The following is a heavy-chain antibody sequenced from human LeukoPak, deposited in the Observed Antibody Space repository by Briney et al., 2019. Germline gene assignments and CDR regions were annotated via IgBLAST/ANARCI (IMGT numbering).Heavy chain of an antibody. J-gene: IGHJ4*02. Sequence: GSLRLSCAASGFTFSNYWISWVRQAPGKGLEWIGSIYHSGSTYYNPSLKSRVTISVDTSKNQFSLRLRSVTAADTAVYYCARGKSRGSHIDYWGQGTLVTVSS. CDR2: IYHSGST. V-gene: IGHV4-38-2*01. CDR3: ARGKSRGSHIDY. CDR1: GFTFSNY. D-gene: IGHD1-26*01.